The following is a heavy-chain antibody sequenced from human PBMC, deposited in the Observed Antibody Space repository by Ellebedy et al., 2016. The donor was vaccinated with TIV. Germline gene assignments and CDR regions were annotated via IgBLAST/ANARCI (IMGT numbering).Heavy chain of an antibody. Sequence: GESLKISXAASGFTFSSYWMSWVRQAPGKGLEWVSAISGSGGSTYYADSVKGRFTISRDNSKNTLYLQMNSLRAEDTAVYYCAKDPVVTAIPGHWFDPWGQGTLVTVSS. J-gene: IGHJ5*02. CDR2: ISGSGGST. D-gene: IGHD2-21*02. V-gene: IGHV3-23*01. CDR3: AKDPVVTAIPGHWFDP. CDR1: GFTFSSYW.